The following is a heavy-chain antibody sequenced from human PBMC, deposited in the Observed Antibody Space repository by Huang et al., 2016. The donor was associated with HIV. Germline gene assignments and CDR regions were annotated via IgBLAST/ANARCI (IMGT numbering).Heavy chain of an antibody. D-gene: IGHD4-17*01. CDR3: ASPLSSVTTSPDAFDI. J-gene: IGHJ3*02. CDR1: GFTFSSYG. CDR2: ISYDGSNK. V-gene: IGHV3-30*03. Sequence: QMQLVESGGGVVQPGRSLRLSCAASGFTFSSYGMHWVRKAPGKGLEGVAVISYDGSNKYYADAVKGRFTISRDNSKNTLYLQMNSLRAEDTAVYYCASPLSSVTTSPDAFDIWGQGTMVTVSS.